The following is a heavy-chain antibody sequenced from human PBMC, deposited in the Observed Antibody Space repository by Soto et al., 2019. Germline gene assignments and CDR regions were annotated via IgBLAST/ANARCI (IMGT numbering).Heavy chain of an antibody. V-gene: IGHV3-64*01. CDR3: VRRVSGNYDY. J-gene: IGHJ4*02. D-gene: IGHD1-7*01. Sequence: EVQLAESGGGMVQPGGSLRLSCVASGFTFSSYDMHWVRQAPGKGLEYVSSISSNGGTTYYGNSVKGRFTISRDNSKNTLYLPMGCLAAEDMAVYYCVRRVSGNYDYWGQGTLVTVSS. CDR2: ISSNGGTT. CDR1: GFTFSSYD.